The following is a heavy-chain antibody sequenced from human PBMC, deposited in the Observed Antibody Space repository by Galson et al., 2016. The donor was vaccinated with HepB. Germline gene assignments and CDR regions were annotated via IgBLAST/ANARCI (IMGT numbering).Heavy chain of an antibody. CDR1: GYSFTSYG. Sequence: SVKVSCKASGYSFTSYGISWARQAPGQGLEWTGWLSAYSANKNYAQKVQGRITMTTDSSTSTAYMELRNLTSADTAVYFCARDYSSGWYGYWGQGTLVTVSS. J-gene: IGHJ4*02. CDR3: ARDYSSGWYGY. D-gene: IGHD6-19*01. V-gene: IGHV1-18*01. CDR2: LSAYSANK.